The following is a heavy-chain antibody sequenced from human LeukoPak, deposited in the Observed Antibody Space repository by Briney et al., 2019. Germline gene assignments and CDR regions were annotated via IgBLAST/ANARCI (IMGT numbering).Heavy chain of an antibody. CDR3: AGDYSGQWLPPERGYFDY. J-gene: IGHJ4*02. V-gene: IGHV5-51*01. CDR1: GYSFTSYW. D-gene: IGHD6-19*01. Sequence: GESLKISCKGSGYSFTSYWIGWVRQMPGKGLEWMGIIYPGDSDTRYSPSFQGQVTISADKSISTAYLQWSSLKASDTAMYYCAGDYSGQWLPPERGYFDYWGQGTLVTVSS. CDR2: IYPGDSDT.